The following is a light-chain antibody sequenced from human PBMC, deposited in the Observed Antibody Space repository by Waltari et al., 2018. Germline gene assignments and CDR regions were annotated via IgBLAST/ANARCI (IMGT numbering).Light chain of an antibody. J-gene: IGLJ2*01. CDR2: GNR. Sequence: QSVLTQPPSVSGAPGQRVTISCTGSSSNIGAGYDVHWYQQLPGTAPKLLIEGNRNRPSGVPDRFSGSKSGTSASLAITGLQAEDEADYYCQSYDSSLSGVVFGGGTKLTVL. V-gene: IGLV1-40*01. CDR1: SSNIGAGYD. CDR3: QSYDSSLSGVV.